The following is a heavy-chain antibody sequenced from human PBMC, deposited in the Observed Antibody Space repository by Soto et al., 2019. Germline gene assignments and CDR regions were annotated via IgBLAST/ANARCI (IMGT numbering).Heavy chain of an antibody. CDR1: GGTFSSYT. CDR3: ASLMSSGYYYGMDA. J-gene: IGHJ6*02. V-gene: IGHV1-69*02. D-gene: IGHD3-10*01. Sequence: QVQLVQSGAEVKKPGSSVKVSCKASGGTFSSYTISWVRQAPGQGLEWMGRIIPILGIANYAQKFQGRVTITADNSTSTAYMELSSLRSEDTAVYYCASLMSSGYYYGMDAWGQGTTVTVSS. CDR2: IIPILGIA.